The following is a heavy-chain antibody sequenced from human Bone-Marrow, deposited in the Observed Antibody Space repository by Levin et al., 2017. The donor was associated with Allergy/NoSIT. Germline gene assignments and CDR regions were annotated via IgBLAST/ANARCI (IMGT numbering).Heavy chain of an antibody. CDR2: IYSDGST. V-gene: IGHV3-53*01. CDR1: GFSVSTYY. CDR3: ARITTGSFYY. J-gene: IGHJ4*02. D-gene: IGHD1-26*01. Sequence: GESLKISCAASGFSVSTYYMSWVRQAPGKGLEWVSIIYSDGSTFYVDSVKGRFTISRDNSKNTLYLQMSSLRAEDTAVYYCARITTGSFYYWGQGTLVTVSS.